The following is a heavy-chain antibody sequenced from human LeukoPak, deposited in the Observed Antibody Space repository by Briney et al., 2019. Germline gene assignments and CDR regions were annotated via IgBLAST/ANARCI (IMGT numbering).Heavy chain of an antibody. CDR1: GGSMSSYY. V-gene: IGHV4-59*08. Sequence: SEALSLTCTVSGGSMSSYYWSWIRQPPGKGLEWIGYIYYSGSTKYNPSLKSRVTISVDTSKNQFSLKLSSVTAADTAVYYCARGARAGYNLEPFDYWGQGTLVTVSS. CDR3: ARGARAGYNLEPFDY. CDR2: IYYSGST. D-gene: IGHD5-24*01. J-gene: IGHJ4*02.